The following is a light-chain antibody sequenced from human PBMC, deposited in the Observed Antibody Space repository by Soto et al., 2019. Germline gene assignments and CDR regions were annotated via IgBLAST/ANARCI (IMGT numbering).Light chain of an antibody. CDR1: QSVSSN. Sequence: EILMSQSPATLSLSPWERAALSSRASQSVSSNLAWYHQKPGQAPRLLIYGASTRATGIPARFSGSGSGTEFTLTISSLESEDFAVYYCQQYNNWPQTFGQGTKVDIK. J-gene: IGKJ1*01. CDR3: QQYNNWPQT. CDR2: GAS. V-gene: IGKV3-15*01.